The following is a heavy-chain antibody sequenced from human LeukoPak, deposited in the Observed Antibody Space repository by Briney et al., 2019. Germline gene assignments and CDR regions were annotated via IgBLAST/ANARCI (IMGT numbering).Heavy chain of an antibody. CDR2: INPSGGST. J-gene: IGHJ4*02. V-gene: IGHV1-46*01. CDR1: GYIFTYYY. CDR3: ARKAGGSYRLDY. D-gene: IGHD1-26*01. Sequence: ASVKVSCKASGYIFTYYYMHWVRQAPGQGLEWMGIINPSGGSTSYAQKFQGRVTMTRDTSTSTVYMEPSSLRSEDTAVYYCARKAGGSYRLDYWGQGTLVTVSS.